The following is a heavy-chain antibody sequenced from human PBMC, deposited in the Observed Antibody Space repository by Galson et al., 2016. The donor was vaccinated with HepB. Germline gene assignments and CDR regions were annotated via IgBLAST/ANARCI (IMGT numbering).Heavy chain of an antibody. CDR3: ARGWRGEEVRY. CDR1: SASIGGSTYY. D-gene: IGHD3-10*01. J-gene: IGHJ4*02. V-gene: IGHV4-39*07. Sequence: SETLSLTCTVSSASIGGSTYYWGWVHQPPGKGLEWIASIYYAGDTYSNPSLGSRVAISVDTSKNQFSLKLASVTAADTAVYYCARGWRGEEVRYWGQGTLVTVSS. CDR2: IYYAGDT.